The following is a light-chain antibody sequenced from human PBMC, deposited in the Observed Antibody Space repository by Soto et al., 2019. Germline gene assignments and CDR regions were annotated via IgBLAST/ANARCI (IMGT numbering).Light chain of an antibody. J-gene: IGKJ1*01. V-gene: IGKV3-15*01. CDR1: QSVSNH. CDR2: GAS. Sequence: EVVMMQSPATLSVSPGEGATLSCRASQSVSNHLAWYQQRPGQAPRVLIYGASTRATGIPARFSGSGSGTEFTLTISSLQSEDFALYYCQHYINWPRTFGQGTKVEIK. CDR3: QHYINWPRT.